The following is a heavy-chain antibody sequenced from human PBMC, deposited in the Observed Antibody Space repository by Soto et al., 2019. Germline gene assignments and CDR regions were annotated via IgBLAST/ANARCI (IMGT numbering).Heavy chain of an antibody. CDR2: TYYRSKWYN. Sequence: PSQTLSLTCATSGDSVSSNSAAWIWIRQYPSRGLEWLGRTYYRSKWYNDYAVSVKSRITINPDTSKNQFSLQLNSVTPGDTAVYYCARVAATHYYYYGMDVWGQGTTVTVSS. J-gene: IGHJ6*02. V-gene: IGHV6-1*01. CDR1: GDSVSSNSAA. CDR3: ARVAATHYYYYGMDV. D-gene: IGHD2-15*01.